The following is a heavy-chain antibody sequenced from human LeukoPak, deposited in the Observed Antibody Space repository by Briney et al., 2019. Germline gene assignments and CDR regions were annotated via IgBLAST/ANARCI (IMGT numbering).Heavy chain of an antibody. V-gene: IGHV6-1*01. Sequence: SQTLSLTCAIPGDSVSSKSAAWNWIRQSPSRGLEWLGRTYYRTKWYNDYAVSVKSRITINPDTSKNQFSMQLNSVTPEDTAIYYCARDSPSPSGGNWFGPWGQGTLVSVSS. CDR3: ARDSPSPSGGNWFGP. D-gene: IGHD3-10*01. J-gene: IGHJ5*02. CDR1: GDSVSSKSAA. CDR2: TYYRTKWYN.